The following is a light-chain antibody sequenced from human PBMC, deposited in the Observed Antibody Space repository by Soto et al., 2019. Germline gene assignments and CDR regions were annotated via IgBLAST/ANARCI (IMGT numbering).Light chain of an antibody. J-gene: IGKJ5*01. CDR1: QGFSSY. Sequence: DIQLTQSPSFLSASVGDRVTITCRASQGFSSYLAWYQQTPGKAPKLLIYASSTLESGVPSRFSGSGSGTEFTLTISSLQPEDFATYYCQQLNTFPVTFGQGTRLYI. V-gene: IGKV1-9*01. CDR3: QQLNTFPVT. CDR2: ASS.